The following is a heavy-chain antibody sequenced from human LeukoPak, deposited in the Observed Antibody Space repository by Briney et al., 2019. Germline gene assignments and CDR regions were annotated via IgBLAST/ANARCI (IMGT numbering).Heavy chain of an antibody. CDR2: MNPNSGNT. V-gene: IGHV1-8*01. J-gene: IGHJ6*02. CDR3: ARFVWFGELSDYYYGMDV. D-gene: IGHD3-10*01. CDR1: GYTFTSYD. Sequence: ASVKVSCKASGYTFTSYDINWVRQATGQGLEWMGWMNPNSGNTGYAQKFQGRVTMTRNTSISTAYMELSSLRSEDTAVYYCARFVWFGELSDYYYGMDVWGQGTTVTVPS.